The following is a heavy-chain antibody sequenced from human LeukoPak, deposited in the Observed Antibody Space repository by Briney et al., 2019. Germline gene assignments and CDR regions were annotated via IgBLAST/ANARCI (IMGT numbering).Heavy chain of an antibody. V-gene: IGHV3-74*01. Sequence: GGSLRLSCAASGFTFSSYDMHWVRQAPGKGLVWVSRTNADGTSTIYADSVKGRFTISRDNAKNTLYLQMNSLRAEDTAVYYCARDSHGGVDYWGQGTLVTVSS. CDR2: TNADGTST. J-gene: IGHJ4*02. CDR3: ARDSHGGVDY. CDR1: GFTFSSYD. D-gene: IGHD3-10*01.